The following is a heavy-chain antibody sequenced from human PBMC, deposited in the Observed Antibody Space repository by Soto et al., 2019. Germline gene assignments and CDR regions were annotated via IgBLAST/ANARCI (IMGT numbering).Heavy chain of an antibody. CDR2: IFPLFGTT. D-gene: IGHD4-17*01. CDR1: EGTFSNYA. CDR3: ARDHTTYGDFAVKGLRD. J-gene: IGHJ4*02. V-gene: IGHV1-69*06. Sequence: QAQLVQSGAEVKKPGSSVKVSCKASEGTFSNYAFSWVRQAPGQGLEWMGGIFPLFGTTNYAQKFQGRVTITADKSTTTAYMELISLTSEDTAVYYCARDHTTYGDFAVKGLRDWGQGVLVTVSS.